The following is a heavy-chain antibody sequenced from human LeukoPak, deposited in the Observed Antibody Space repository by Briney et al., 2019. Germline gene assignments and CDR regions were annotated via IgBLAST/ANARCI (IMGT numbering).Heavy chain of an antibody. CDR2: INPNSGGT. CDR1: GYTFTGYY. D-gene: IGHD5-18*01. CDR3: ARVSPGIQLWYDY. J-gene: IGHJ4*02. V-gene: IGHV1-2*02. Sequence: ASVKVSCKASGYTFTGYYMHWVRQAPGQGLEWMGWINPNSGGTNYAQKFQGRVTMTRDTSISTAYMELSRLRSDDTAVYYCARVSPGIQLWYDYWGQGALVTVSS.